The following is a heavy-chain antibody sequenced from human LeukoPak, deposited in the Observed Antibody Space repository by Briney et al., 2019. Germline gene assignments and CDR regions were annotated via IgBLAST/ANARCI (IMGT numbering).Heavy chain of an antibody. V-gene: IGHV3-73*01. D-gene: IGHD6-6*01. CDR2: IRSKANSYAT. CDR3: TRSIAASDY. J-gene: IGHJ4*02. Sequence: GGSLRLSCAASGFTFSGSAMHWVRQASGKGLEWVGRIRSKANSYATAYAASVKGRFTISRADSKNTAYLQMNSLKTEDTAVYYCTRSIAASDYWGQGALVTVSS. CDR1: GFTFSGSA.